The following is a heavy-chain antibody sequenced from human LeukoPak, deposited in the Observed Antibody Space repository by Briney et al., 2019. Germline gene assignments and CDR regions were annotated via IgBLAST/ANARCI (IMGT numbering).Heavy chain of an antibody. J-gene: IGHJ4*02. Sequence: PSETLSLTCTVSGGSISSSSYYWGWIRQPPGKGLEWIGSIYYSGSTYYNPSLKSRVTISVDTSKNQFSLKLSSVTAADTAVYYCASGVYYYDSSGCYYLVSPFDYWGQGTLVTVSS. CDR1: GGSISSSSYY. CDR3: ASGVYYYDSSGCYYLVSPFDY. CDR2: IYYSGST. D-gene: IGHD3-22*01. V-gene: IGHV4-39*01.